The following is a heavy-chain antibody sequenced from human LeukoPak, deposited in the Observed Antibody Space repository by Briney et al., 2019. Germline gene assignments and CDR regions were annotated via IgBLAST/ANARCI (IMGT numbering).Heavy chain of an antibody. CDR3: ARGDEDVVVPAAIPLGY. J-gene: IGHJ4*02. D-gene: IGHD2-2*02. V-gene: IGHV1-69*13. Sequence: SVKVSCKASGGTFSSYAISWVRQAPGQGLEWMGGIIPIFGTANYAQKFQGRVTITADESTSTAYMELSSLRSEDTAVYYCARGDEDVVVPAAIPLGYWGQGTLVTVSS. CDR1: GGTFSSYA. CDR2: IIPIFGTA.